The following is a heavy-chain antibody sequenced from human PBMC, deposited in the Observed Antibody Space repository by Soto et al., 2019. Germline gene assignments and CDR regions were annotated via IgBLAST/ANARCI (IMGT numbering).Heavy chain of an antibody. CDR2: INPSGGST. CDR1: GYTFTSYY. J-gene: IGHJ3*02. Sequence: ASVKVACKAAGYTFTSYYMHWVRQAPGQGLEWMGIINPSGGSTSYAQKFQGRVTMTRDTSTSTVYMELRSLRSEDTAVYYCDFPGCGSCVFYMWRHGTMV. V-gene: IGHV1-46*01. CDR3: DFPGCGSCVFYM. D-gene: IGHD2-15*01.